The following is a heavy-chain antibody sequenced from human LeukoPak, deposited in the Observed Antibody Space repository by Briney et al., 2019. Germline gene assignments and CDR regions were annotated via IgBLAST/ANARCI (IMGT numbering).Heavy chain of an antibody. J-gene: IGHJ4*02. V-gene: IGHV4-59*01. CDR2: IYYSGST. CDR3: AREGSSSEFDY. D-gene: IGHD6-13*01. Sequence: EWIFYIYYSGSTNYIPSLKSRFTISVDTSKNQFSLKLSSVTAADTAVYYCAREGSSSEFDYWGQGTLVTVSS.